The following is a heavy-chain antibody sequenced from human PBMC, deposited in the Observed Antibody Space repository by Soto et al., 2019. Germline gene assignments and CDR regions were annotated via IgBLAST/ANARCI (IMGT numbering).Heavy chain of an antibody. J-gene: IGHJ5*02. V-gene: IGHV3-7*01. CDR1: GFTFSRYW. CDR3: ASPPTNLDYGDDNWFDP. Sequence: EVQLVESGGGLVQPGGSLRLSCAASGFTFSRYWMSWVRQAPGKGLEWVANIKQDGSEKYYLDSVKGRFIISRDNAKNSLYLQMNSLRAEDTAVYYCASPPTNLDYGDDNWFDPWGQGTLVTVSS. CDR2: IKQDGSEK. D-gene: IGHD4-17*01.